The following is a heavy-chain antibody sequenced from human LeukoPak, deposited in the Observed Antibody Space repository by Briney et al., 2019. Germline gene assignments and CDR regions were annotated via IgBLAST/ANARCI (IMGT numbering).Heavy chain of an antibody. J-gene: IGHJ4*02. V-gene: IGHV4-34*01. Sequence: SETLSLTCAVYGGSFSGYYWSWIRQPPGKGLEWIGEINHSGSTNYNPSLKSRVTISVDTSKNQFSLKLSSVTAADTAVYYCARSGVWFGETNWGQGTLVTVSP. CDR2: INHSGST. CDR3: ARSGVWFGETN. D-gene: IGHD3-10*01. CDR1: GGSFSGYY.